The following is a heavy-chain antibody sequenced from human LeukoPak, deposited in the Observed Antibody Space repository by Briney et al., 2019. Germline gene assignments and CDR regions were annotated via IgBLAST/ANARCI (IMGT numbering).Heavy chain of an antibody. CDR1: GGSISSGSYY. V-gene: IGHV4-61*02. Sequence: PSQTLSLTCTVSGGSISSGSYYWSWIRQPAGKGLEWIGRIYTSGSTNYNPSLKSRVTISVDTSQNQFSLKLSSVTAADTAVYYCARVRATAFDYWGQGTLVTVSS. CDR3: ARVRATAFDY. CDR2: IYTSGST. J-gene: IGHJ4*02. D-gene: IGHD2-15*01.